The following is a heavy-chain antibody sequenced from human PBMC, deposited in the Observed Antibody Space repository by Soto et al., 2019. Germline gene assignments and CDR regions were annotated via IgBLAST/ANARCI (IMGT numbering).Heavy chain of an antibody. CDR2: ISAYNGNT. Sequence: QVQLVQSGAEVKKPGASVKVSCKASGYTFTSYGISWVRQAPGQGLEWMGWISAYNGNTNYAQKLQGRVTMTTDTSSSTAYMELRSLRSDVTTSYYRAWSIASAVHFDYWGQGTLVTVSS. CDR1: GYTFTSYG. J-gene: IGHJ4*02. V-gene: IGHV1-18*01. CDR3: AWSIASAVHFDY. D-gene: IGHD6-13*01.